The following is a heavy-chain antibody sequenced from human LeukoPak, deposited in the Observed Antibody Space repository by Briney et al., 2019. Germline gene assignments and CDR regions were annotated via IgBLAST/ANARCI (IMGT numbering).Heavy chain of an antibody. CDR1: GGSISSGDYY. Sequence: SETLSLTCTVSGGSISSGDYYWSWIRQPPGKGLEWIGYIYYSGSTYYNPSLKSRVTILVDTSKNQFSLKLSSVTAADTAVYYCARDAYYYDSSGYYTLESFDYWGQGTLVTVSS. CDR2: IYYSGST. J-gene: IGHJ4*02. V-gene: IGHV4-30-4*08. CDR3: ARDAYYYDSSGYYTLESFDY. D-gene: IGHD3-22*01.